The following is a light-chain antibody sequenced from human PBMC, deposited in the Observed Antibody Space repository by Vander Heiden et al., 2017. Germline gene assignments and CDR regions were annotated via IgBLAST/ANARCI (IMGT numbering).Light chain of an antibody. Sequence: IVMTQSPLLLPVTPGEPASISCRSRLSLLSNGYYYVDWYLQKPGQSPQLLIYLASHRASGVPERFSGTGSGTDFTLKISRVEAEEVGVYYCMQALLPPYTFGQGTKLEI. V-gene: IGKV2-28*01. CDR1: LSLLSNGYYY. CDR3: MQALLPPYT. CDR2: LAS. J-gene: IGKJ2*01.